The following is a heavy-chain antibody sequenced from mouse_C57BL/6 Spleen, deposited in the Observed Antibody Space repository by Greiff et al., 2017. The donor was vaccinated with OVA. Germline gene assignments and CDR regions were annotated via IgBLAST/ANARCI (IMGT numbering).Heavy chain of an antibody. CDR3: APSITTVVADY. D-gene: IGHD1-1*01. CDR2: INPSSGYT. Sequence: QVQLQQSGAELAKPGASVKLSCKASGYTFTSYWMHWVKQRPGQGLEWIGYINPSSGYTKYNPKFKDKATLTADKSSSTAYMQLSSLTYEDPAVYYCAPSITTVVADYWGQGTTLTVSS. J-gene: IGHJ2*01. V-gene: IGHV1-7*01. CDR1: GYTFTSYW.